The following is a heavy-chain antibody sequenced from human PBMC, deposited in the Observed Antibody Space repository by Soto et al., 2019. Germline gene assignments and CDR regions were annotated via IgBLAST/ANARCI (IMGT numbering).Heavy chain of an antibody. J-gene: IGHJ5*02. CDR2: IYYSGNT. D-gene: IGHD3-9*01. Sequence: QVQLQASGPGLVKPSQTLSLTCSVSGGYISSGDFYWSWIRQYPGRGLEWIGHIYYSGNTYYNPSLKSRITISVDTSTNQFALNLNSVTAADTAVYYCARIFEGFSISTGYYFDPWGQGTLVTVSS. CDR1: GGYISSGDFY. CDR3: ARIFEGFSISTGYYFDP. V-gene: IGHV4-31*03.